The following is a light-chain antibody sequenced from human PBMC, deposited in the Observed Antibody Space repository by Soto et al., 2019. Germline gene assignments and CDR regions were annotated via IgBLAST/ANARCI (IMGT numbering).Light chain of an antibody. Sequence: QSVLTQPPSVSGAPGQTVTMSCTGSSSNMGAGDDVNWYQQLQGKAPKLLIYGNNNRASGVPDRFSGSKSGTSASLAITGLQGEDDAYYYSQSSDSSIVVFGRGTQLTVL. CDR3: QSSDSSIVV. CDR2: GNN. J-gene: IGLJ2*01. V-gene: IGLV1-40*01. CDR1: SSNMGAGDD.